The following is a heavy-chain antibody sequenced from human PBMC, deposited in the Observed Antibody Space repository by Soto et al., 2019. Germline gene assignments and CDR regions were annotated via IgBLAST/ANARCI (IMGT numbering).Heavy chain of an antibody. V-gene: IGHV2-70*11. CDR2: IDWDDDK. D-gene: IGHD2-15*01. CDR3: ARAPGYCSGGSCFHDAFDI. J-gene: IGHJ3*02. Sequence: SGPTLMKPTQTLTLTCTFSGFSLSTSGMCVSWIRQPPGKALEWLARIDWDDDKYYSTSLKTRLTVSKDTSKNQVVLTMTNMDPVDTATYYCARAPGYCSGGSCFHDAFDIWGQGTMVTVSS. CDR1: GFSLSTSGMC.